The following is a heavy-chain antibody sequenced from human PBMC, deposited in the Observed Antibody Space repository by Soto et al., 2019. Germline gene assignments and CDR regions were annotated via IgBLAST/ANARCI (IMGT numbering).Heavy chain of an antibody. CDR3: ARHTALPITMVRGVPYRNRNWFDP. CDR1: GGSFSGYY. J-gene: IGHJ5*02. V-gene: IGHV4-34*01. D-gene: IGHD3-10*01. Sequence: QVQLQQWGAGLLKPSETLSLTCAVYGGSFSGYYWSWIRQPPGKGLEWIGEINHSGSTNYNPSLTSRVTISVDTSKNQFSLTLSSVTAADTAVYYCARHTALPITMVRGVPYRNRNWFDPWGQGTLVTVSS. CDR2: INHSGST.